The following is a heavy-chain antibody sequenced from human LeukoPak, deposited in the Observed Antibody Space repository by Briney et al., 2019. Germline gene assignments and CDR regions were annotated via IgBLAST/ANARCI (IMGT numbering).Heavy chain of an antibody. Sequence: GASVKVACKASRGTFSSYAIIWVRQAPGQGLEWMGGIIPTFGTADYAKKFQGRVTISADESTSTAYMELSSLRSEDTAVYYCARYPGGGATHYWGQGTLVTVSS. CDR3: ARYPGGGATHY. J-gene: IGHJ4*02. D-gene: IGHD1-26*01. CDR2: IIPTFGTA. V-gene: IGHV1-69*13. CDR1: RGTFSSYA.